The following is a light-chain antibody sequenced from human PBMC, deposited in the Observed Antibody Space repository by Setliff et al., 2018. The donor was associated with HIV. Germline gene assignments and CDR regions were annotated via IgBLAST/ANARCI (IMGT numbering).Light chain of an antibody. CDR2: DVS. Sequence: QSALAQPRSVSGSPGQSVTISCTGTSSDVGAYNYVSWYQQHPGKAPKLMICDVSKRPSGVPDRFSASKSGNTASLTISGLQAEDEADYYCCSYAGSYNWVFGGGTKV. V-gene: IGLV2-11*01. CDR1: SSDVGAYNY. J-gene: IGLJ3*02. CDR3: CSYAGSYNWV.